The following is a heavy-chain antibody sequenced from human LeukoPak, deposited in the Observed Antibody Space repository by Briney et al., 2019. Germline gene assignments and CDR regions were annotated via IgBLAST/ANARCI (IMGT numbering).Heavy chain of an antibody. CDR1: GCTFSSHA. Sequence: PGGSLRLSCAASGCTFSSHAMSYVGQAPGKALYLVSGISGSGYGTYYADSVKGRFTISRDNSQNTLYLQMNSLRAEDTAVYYCAKDQRGYDKPADCWGQGTLVTVSS. CDR2: ISGSGYGT. D-gene: IGHD3-22*01. V-gene: IGHV3-23*01. J-gene: IGHJ4*02. CDR3: AKDQRGYDKPADC.